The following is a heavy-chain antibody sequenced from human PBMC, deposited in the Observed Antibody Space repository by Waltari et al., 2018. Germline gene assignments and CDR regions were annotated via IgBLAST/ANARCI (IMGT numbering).Heavy chain of an antibody. V-gene: IGHV3-53*01. CDR3: ARDDDYGDSDAFDI. J-gene: IGHJ3*02. D-gene: IGHD4-17*01. Sequence: EVQLVESGGGLIQPGGSLRLSCAASGFTVSSNDMSWVRQAPGKGLEWVSVIYSGGSTYYADSVKGRFTISRDNSKNTLYLQMNSLRAEDTAVYYCARDDDYGDSDAFDIWGQGTMVTVSS. CDR1: GFTVSSND. CDR2: IYSGGST.